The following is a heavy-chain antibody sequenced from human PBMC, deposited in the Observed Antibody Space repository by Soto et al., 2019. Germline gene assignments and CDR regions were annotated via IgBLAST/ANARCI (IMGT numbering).Heavy chain of an antibody. CDR3: ARDPGRGNYEAGYYCYGMDV. J-gene: IGHJ6*02. V-gene: IGHV1-18*01. Sequence: ASVKVSCKASGYTFTSYGISWVRQAPGQGLEWMGWISAYNGNTNYAQKLQGRVTMTTDTSTSTAYMELRSLRSDDTAVYYCARDPGRGNYEAGYYCYGMDVWGQGTTVTVSS. CDR2: ISAYNGNT. D-gene: IGHD4-4*01. CDR1: GYTFTSYG.